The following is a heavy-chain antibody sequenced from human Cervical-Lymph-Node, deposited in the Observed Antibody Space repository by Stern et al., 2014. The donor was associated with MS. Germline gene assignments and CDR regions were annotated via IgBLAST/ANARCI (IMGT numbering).Heavy chain of an antibody. D-gene: IGHD3-16*01. Sequence: QLQVQESGPGLVKPSETLSLTCTVSGGSVSSSSHYWSWIRQPPGRRLKWIGHIHSSGRTNSNTSLKSRLTISLDTYQNLFSLELKAVTAADTAVFYCARDFGSLDHWGQGTLVTVSS. CDR2: IHSSGRT. J-gene: IGHJ4*02. CDR3: ARDFGSLDH. CDR1: GGSVSSSSHY. V-gene: IGHV4-61*01.